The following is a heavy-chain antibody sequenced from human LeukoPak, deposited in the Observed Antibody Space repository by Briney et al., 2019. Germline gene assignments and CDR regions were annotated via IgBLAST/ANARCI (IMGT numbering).Heavy chain of an antibody. CDR2: ISGSGGST. V-gene: IGHV3-23*01. CDR1: GFTFSSHA. D-gene: IGHD7-27*01. CDR3: AKGVGILRFDH. Sequence: GGSLRLSCAASGFTFSSHAMSWVRQAPGKGLEWVSAISGSGGSTYYADSVKGRFTISRDNSKNTLYLQMNSLRAEDTAVYYWAKGVGILRFDHWGQGTLVTVSS. J-gene: IGHJ4*02.